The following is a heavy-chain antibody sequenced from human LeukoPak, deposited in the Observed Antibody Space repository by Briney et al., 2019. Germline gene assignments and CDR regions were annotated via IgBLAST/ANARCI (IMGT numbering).Heavy chain of an antibody. D-gene: IGHD6-6*01. CDR3: ARVPHRARYYYYMDV. CDR1: GFTFDDYG. V-gene: IGHV3-20*04. CDR2: INWNGGST. J-gene: IGHJ6*03. Sequence: PGGSLRLSCAASGFTFDDYGMSWVRQAPGKGLEWVSGINWNGGSTGYADSVKGRFTISRDNAKNSLYLQMNSLRAEDTALYYCARVPHRARYYYYMDVWGKGTTVTVSS.